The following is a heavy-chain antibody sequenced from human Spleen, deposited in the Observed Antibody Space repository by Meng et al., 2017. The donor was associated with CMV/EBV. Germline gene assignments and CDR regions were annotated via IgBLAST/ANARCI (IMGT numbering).Heavy chain of an antibody. Sequence: SCVASGFAFSSYWMAWLRQAPEKGLEWVANIRPDGSEKYYVVSVKGRSTISRDNAKNSLYLQLNSLRVEDAAVYYCARYGVVAATDYWGQGTLVTVSS. CDR2: IRPDGSEK. V-gene: IGHV3-7*01. J-gene: IGHJ4*02. CDR3: ARYGVVAATDY. D-gene: IGHD1-26*01. CDR1: GFAFSSYW.